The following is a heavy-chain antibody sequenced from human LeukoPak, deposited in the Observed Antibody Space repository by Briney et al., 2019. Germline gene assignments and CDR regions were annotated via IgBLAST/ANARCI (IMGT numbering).Heavy chain of an antibody. J-gene: IGHJ4*02. CDR2: INHSGST. D-gene: IGHD3-10*01. Sequence: KPSETLSLTCAVYGGSFSGYYWSWIRQPPGKGLEWIGEINHSGSTNYNPSLKSRVTMSVDTSKNQFSLKLSSVTAADTAVYYCARESLWFGDKYYFDYWGQGTLVTVSS. CDR1: GGSFSGYY. CDR3: ARESLWFGDKYYFDY. V-gene: IGHV4-34*01.